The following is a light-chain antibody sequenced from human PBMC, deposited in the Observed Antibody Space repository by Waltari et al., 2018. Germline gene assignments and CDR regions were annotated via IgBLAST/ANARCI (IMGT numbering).Light chain of an antibody. CDR1: QSVTSN. CDR3: QQYNNWAPGIT. Sequence: EIVMTQSPATLSVSPGERATLSCRASQSVTSNLAWYQQKPGQAPRLLIYGASTRDTGIPARFSGSGSWTEFTLTISSMQSEDFAVYYCQQYNNWAPGITFGPGTKVDIK. V-gene: IGKV3-15*01. CDR2: GAS. J-gene: IGKJ3*01.